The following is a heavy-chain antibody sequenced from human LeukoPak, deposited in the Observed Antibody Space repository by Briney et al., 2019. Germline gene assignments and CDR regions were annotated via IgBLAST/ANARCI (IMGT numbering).Heavy chain of an antibody. V-gene: IGHV4-4*07. CDR3: ATEGTGFDP. J-gene: IGHJ5*02. CDR1: GGSINSYH. D-gene: IGHD3/OR15-3a*01. Sequence: SKTLSLTCTVSGGSINSYHWSWIRQPAGKGMEWIGRIYNSGSTIYNPSLKSRVTILLDTSKNQLSLKLSSVTAADTAVYYCATEGTGFDPWGQGTLVTVSS. CDR2: IYNSGST.